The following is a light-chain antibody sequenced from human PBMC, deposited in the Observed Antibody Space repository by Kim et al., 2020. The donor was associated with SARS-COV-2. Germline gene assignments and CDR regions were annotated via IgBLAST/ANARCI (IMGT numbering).Light chain of an antibody. J-gene: IGLJ2*01. CDR3: AAWDDSLSGVV. CDR1: SSNIGSNY. V-gene: IGLV1-47*01. Sequence: ELTQPPSASGTPGQRVTISCSGSSSNIGSNYVYWYQQLPGTAPKLLIYRNNQRPSGVPDRFSGSKSGTSASLAISGLRSEDEADYYCAAWDDSLSGVVFGRGTQLTVL. CDR2: RNN.